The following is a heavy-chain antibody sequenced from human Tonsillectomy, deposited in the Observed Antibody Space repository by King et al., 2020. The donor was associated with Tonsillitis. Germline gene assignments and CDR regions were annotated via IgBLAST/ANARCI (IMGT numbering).Heavy chain of an antibody. CDR3: AKGGRVAAAASDY. Sequence: VQLVESGGGLVQPGGSLRLSCAASGFTFSNYAMSWVRQAPGKGLEWVSTISAGGVGTYYADSVKGRFTISRDNSKNTLYLQMNSLRAEDTAVYYCAKGGRVAAAASDYWGQGTLVTISS. V-gene: IGHV3-23*04. J-gene: IGHJ4*02. CDR2: ISAGGVGT. D-gene: IGHD6-13*01. CDR1: GFTFSNYA.